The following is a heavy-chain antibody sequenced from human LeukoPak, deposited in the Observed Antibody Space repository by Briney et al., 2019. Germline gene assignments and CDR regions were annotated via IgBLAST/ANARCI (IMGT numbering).Heavy chain of an antibody. J-gene: IGHJ4*02. CDR2: ISSNSITI. Sequence: GGSLRPSCAGSGFTFSSYSMNWVAQAPGKGLEWVSYISSNSITIYYADSVKGRFTISRDSAKNSLYLQMNSLRDEDTAVYYCARGYSASDYWGQGTLVTVSS. CDR1: GFTFSSYS. D-gene: IGHD6-13*01. V-gene: IGHV3-48*02. CDR3: ARGYSASDY.